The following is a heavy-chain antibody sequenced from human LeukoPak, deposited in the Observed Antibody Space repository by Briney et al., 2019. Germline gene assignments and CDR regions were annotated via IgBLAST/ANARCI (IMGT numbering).Heavy chain of an antibody. J-gene: IGHJ5*02. CDR3: ASPAVASRGGPHNWFDP. CDR2: VFYSGGT. D-gene: IGHD6-19*01. V-gene: IGHV4-59*04. Sequence: SETLSLTCTVSGGSISSYYWSWIRQPPGKGLEWIGTVFYSGGTHYNPSLKSRVSMSVDTSKNQFSLKLSSVTAADTAVYYCASPAVASRGGPHNWFDPWGQGTLVTVSS. CDR1: GGSISSYY.